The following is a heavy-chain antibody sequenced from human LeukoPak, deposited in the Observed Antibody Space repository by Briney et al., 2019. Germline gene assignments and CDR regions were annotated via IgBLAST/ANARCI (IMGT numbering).Heavy chain of an antibody. CDR3: AKRRGLELLYYYYMDV. J-gene: IGHJ6*03. D-gene: IGHD1-7*01. V-gene: IGHV3-30*02. Sequence: GGSLRLSCAASGFTFSSYGMHWVRQAPGKGLEWVAFIRYDGSNKYYADSVKGRFTISRDNSKNTLFLQMNSLRAEDTAVYYCAKRRGLELLYYYYMDVWGKGTTVTVSS. CDR2: IRYDGSNK. CDR1: GFTFSSYG.